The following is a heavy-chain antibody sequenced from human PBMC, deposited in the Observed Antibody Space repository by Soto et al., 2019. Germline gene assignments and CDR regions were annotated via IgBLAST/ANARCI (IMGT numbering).Heavy chain of an antibody. CDR1: GDSVSSNSAA. D-gene: IGHD6-19*01. J-gene: IGHJ6*02. Sequence: RSQTLSLTCAISGDSVSSNSAAWNWIRQSPSRGLEWLGRTYYRSKWYNDYAVSVKSRITINPDTSKNQFSLQLNSVTPEDTAVYYCARDLSRGIAVAGLYYYYYYGMDVWGQGTTVTVSS. CDR3: ARDLSRGIAVAGLYYYYYYGMDV. V-gene: IGHV6-1*01. CDR2: TYYRSKWYN.